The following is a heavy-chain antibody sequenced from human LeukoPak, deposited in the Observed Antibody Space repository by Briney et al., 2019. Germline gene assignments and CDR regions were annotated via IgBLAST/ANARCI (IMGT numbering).Heavy chain of an antibody. D-gene: IGHD5-12*01. J-gene: IGHJ4*02. V-gene: IGHV3-15*01. CDR3: ATAPTRDWLPYFHY. CDR2: ISAGGTT. CDR1: GLTFSYAW. Sequence: PGGSLRLSCAVSGLTFSYAWMVWVRQAPGKGLEWVARISAGGTTHYAAPVNARFIASRDDSKATVYLQMNSLTTEDTAVYYCATAPTRDWLPYFHYWGQGTVVSVPS.